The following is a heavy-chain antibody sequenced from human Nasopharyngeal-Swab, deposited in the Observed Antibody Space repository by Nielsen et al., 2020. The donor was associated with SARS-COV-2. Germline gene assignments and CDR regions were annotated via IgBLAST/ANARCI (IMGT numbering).Heavy chain of an antibody. CDR1: GFTFSTYA. Sequence: GGSLRLSCTASGFTFSTYAMSWVRQAPGKGLEWVSGIGGSGRSTYYADSAKGRFTISRDNSKNTLYLQMNSLPADDTAVYYCAKRRGQLLASYHFDQWGQGTPVTVSP. J-gene: IGHJ4*02. CDR3: AKRRGQLLASYHFDQ. D-gene: IGHD1-1*01. V-gene: IGHV3-23*01. CDR2: IGGSGRST.